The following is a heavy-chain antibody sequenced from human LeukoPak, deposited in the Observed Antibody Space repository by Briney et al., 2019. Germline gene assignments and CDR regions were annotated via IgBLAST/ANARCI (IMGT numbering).Heavy chain of an antibody. V-gene: IGHV3-72*01. Sequence: GGSLRLSCAASGFTFSDHYVDWVRQAPGEGLEWVGRTRSKAHSFTTEYAASVKGRFTISRDDSKNSLYLQMNSLKTEDTAVYYCARIAVTGGGYFDYWGQGTLVTVSS. J-gene: IGHJ4*02. D-gene: IGHD6-19*01. CDR3: ARIAVTGGGYFDY. CDR1: GFTFSDHY. CDR2: TRSKAHSFTT.